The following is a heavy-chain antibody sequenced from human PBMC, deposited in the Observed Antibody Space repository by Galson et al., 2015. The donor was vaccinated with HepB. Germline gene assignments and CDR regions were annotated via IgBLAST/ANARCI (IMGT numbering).Heavy chain of an antibody. CDR2: IWYDGSNK. Sequence: SLRLSCAASGFTFSNAWMSWVRQAPGKGLEWVAVIWYDGSNKYYADSVKGRFTISRDNSKNTLYLQMNSLRAEDTAVYYCARDPLIIVPAAIHNAFDIWGQGTMVTVSS. V-gene: IGHV3-33*08. J-gene: IGHJ3*02. CDR3: ARDPLIIVPAAIHNAFDI. D-gene: IGHD2-2*02. CDR1: GFTFSNAW.